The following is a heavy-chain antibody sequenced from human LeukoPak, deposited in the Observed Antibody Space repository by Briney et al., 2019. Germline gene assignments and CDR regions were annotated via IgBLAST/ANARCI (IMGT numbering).Heavy chain of an antibody. J-gene: IGHJ4*02. CDR2: INPNSGGT. CDR1: GYTFTGYY. CDR3: ATDTTYSSGDY. Sequence: ASVKASCKAYGYTFTGYYMHWVRQAPGQGHEWMGWINPNSGGTKYAQKFQGRVTMTRDTSISTAYMELSRLRSDVTAVYYCATDTTYSSGDYWGQGTLVTVSS. D-gene: IGHD6-19*01. V-gene: IGHV1-2*02.